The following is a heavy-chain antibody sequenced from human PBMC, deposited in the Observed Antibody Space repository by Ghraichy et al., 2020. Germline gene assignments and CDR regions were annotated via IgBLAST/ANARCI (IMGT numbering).Heavy chain of an antibody. CDR3: ARGRYYYENSGFYYDDP. V-gene: IGHV4-30-4*01. D-gene: IGHD3-22*01. Sequence: SETLSLTCTVSGGSISSGDYYWSWIRQPPGEGLEWLGYIYYFSGSTDYNPSLKSRVTISVATSKNQFSLNLSSVTAADTAVYYWARGRYYYENSGFYYDDPWGQGTLVTVSS. J-gene: IGHJ5*02. CDR2: IYYFSGST. CDR1: GGSISSGDYY.